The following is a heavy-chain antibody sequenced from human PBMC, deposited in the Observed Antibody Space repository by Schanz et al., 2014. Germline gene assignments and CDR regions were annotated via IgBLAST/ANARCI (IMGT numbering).Heavy chain of an antibody. CDR3: VKIGYTHWSLDD. CDR1: GFTFSAYW. V-gene: IGHV3-7*01. Sequence: EVQLVESGGGLVKPGGSLRLSCAASGFTFSAYWMAWVRQAPGKGLEWVAAINQAASVQYYVDSVKGRFTISRDDAKNSHYLQMNSLRVEDTAVFYCVKIGYTHWSLDDWGQGILVTVSS. D-gene: IGHD6-13*01. CDR2: INQAASVQ. J-gene: IGHJ4*02.